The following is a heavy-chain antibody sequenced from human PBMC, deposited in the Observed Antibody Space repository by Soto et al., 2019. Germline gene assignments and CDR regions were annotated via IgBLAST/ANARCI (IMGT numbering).Heavy chain of an antibody. Sequence: QVQLVQSGAEVKKPGASVKLSCRTSGYTFTHYYIHWVRQAPGQGLEWLAIINPASGSTNYAQDFQGRVTLTMDTSTPTVYRELSGLRAEDAAIFYCARDLAAGEYWGQGTLVTVSS. CDR2: INPASGST. CDR1: GYTFTHYY. V-gene: IGHV1-46*01. J-gene: IGHJ4*02. D-gene: IGHD6-13*01. CDR3: ARDLAAGEY.